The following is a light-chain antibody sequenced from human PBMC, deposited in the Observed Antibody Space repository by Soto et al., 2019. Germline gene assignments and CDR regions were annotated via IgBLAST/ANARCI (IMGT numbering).Light chain of an antibody. J-gene: IGLJ1*01. V-gene: IGLV1-40*01. CDR2: GNG. CDR1: SSNIGAGHD. Sequence: QSVLTQPPSVSGAPGQRVTISCTGSSSNIGAGHDVHWYQQLPGAAPKLLIFGNGNRPSGVPERFSGSKSGTSASLAITGLQADDEADYYCQSYDSSLSGLYVFGTGTQLTVL. CDR3: QSYDSSLSGLYV.